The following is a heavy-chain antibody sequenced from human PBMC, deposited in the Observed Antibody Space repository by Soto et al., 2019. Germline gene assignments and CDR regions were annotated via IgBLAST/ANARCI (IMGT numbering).Heavy chain of an antibody. CDR1: GFTFSSYG. CDR3: ASDYGSGSHPLWFDP. D-gene: IGHD3-10*01. Sequence: GGSLRLSCAASGFTFSSYGMHWVRQAPGKGLEWVAVIWYDGSNKYYADSVKGRFTISRDNSKSTLYLQMNSLRAEDTAVYYCASDYGSGSHPLWFDPWGQGTLVTVSS. CDR2: IWYDGSNK. V-gene: IGHV3-33*01. J-gene: IGHJ5*02.